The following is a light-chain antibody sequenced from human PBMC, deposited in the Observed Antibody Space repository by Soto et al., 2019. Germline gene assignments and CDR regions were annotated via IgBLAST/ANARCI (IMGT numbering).Light chain of an antibody. CDR2: EVT. CDR3: SSYTSTSTRV. Sequence: QSVLTQPASVSGSPGQSITISCTGNSSDVGGYNFVSWYRQHPGKAPKLMIYEVTNRPSGVSNRFSGSKSGNTASLTISGLQAEDEADYYCSSYTSTSTRVFGGGTKLTVL. CDR1: SSDVGGYNF. V-gene: IGLV2-14*01. J-gene: IGLJ3*02.